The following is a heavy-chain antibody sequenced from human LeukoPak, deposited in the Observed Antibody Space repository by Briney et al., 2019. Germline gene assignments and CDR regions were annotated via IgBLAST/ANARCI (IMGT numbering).Heavy chain of an antibody. V-gene: IGHV1-69*05. J-gene: IGHJ4*02. D-gene: IGHD6-13*01. CDR2: IIPIFGTA. CDR1: GGTFSSYA. Sequence: SVKVSCKASGGTFSSYAITWVRRAPGQGLEWMGRIIPIFGTANYAQKFQGRVTITTDESTSTAYMELSTLRSDDTAVYYCARERPPGDSSNWFLEGYFDIWGQGTLVTVSS. CDR3: ARERPPGDSSNWFLEGYFDI.